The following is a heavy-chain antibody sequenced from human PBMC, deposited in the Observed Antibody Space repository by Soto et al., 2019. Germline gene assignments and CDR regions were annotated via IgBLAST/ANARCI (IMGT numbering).Heavy chain of an antibody. J-gene: IGHJ5*01. V-gene: IGHV3-9*01. CDR3: ARAHEVAWFDS. CDR1: GFTFDDYA. D-gene: IGHD2-15*01. Sequence: GGSLRLSFAASGFTFDDYAMPWVRQAPGKGLEWVSGISWNSGSIGYADSVKGRFTISRDNDKNSLYLQMNNLRAEDTATYYCARAHEVAWFDSGGLGTLVTVSS. CDR2: ISWNSGSI.